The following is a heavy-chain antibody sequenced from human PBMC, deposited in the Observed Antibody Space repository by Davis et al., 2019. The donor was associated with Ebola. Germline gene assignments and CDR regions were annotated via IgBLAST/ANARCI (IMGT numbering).Heavy chain of an antibody. CDR2: IYYSGST. V-gene: IGHV4-59*08. Sequence: PSETLSLTCTVSGGSITSYYWSWIRQPPGKGLEWIAYIYYSGSTKYNPSLKSRLTISVDTSKNQLSLKLSSATAADTAVYYCAGESGSYFDYWGQGTLVTVSS. D-gene: IGHD1-26*01. CDR3: AGESGSYFDY. J-gene: IGHJ4*02. CDR1: GGSITSYY.